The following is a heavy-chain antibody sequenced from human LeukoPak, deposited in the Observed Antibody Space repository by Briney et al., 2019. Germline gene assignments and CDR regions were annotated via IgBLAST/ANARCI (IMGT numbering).Heavy chain of an antibody. D-gene: IGHD3-3*01. CDR1: GGSISSGGYY. Sequence: SETLSLTCTVSGGSISSGGYYWSWIRQHPGKGLEWIGYIYYSGSTYYNPSLKSRVTISVDTSKNQFSLKLSSVTAADTAVYYCARDTWTTTQHNYYVFWSGYPYYYYGMDVWGQGTTVTVSS. V-gene: IGHV4-31*03. J-gene: IGHJ6*02. CDR3: ARDTWTTTQHNYYVFWSGYPYYYYGMDV. CDR2: IYYSGST.